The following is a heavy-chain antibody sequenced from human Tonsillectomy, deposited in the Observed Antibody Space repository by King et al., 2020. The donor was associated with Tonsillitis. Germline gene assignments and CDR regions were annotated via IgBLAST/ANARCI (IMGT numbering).Heavy chain of an antibody. CDR1: EYSFTSYW. CDR2: IYPVDSET. J-gene: IGHJ4*02. CDR3: ARIYCSGGICYSGSFDH. Sequence: QLVQSGAEVKKPGESLKISCKGSEYSFTSYWIGWVRQMPGKGLEWMGIIYPVDSETRYSPSFQGPVTFSADKSIITAYLQWSSLKASDTAMYYCARIYCSGGICYSGSFDHWGQGTLVTVSS. V-gene: IGHV5-51*03. D-gene: IGHD2-15*01.